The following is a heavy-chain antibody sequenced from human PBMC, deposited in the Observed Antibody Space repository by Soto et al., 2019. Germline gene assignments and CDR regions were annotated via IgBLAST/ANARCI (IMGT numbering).Heavy chain of an antibody. Sequence: DVQLLESGGGLVQPGGSLRLSCAASGFTFSSYAMSWVRQAPGKGLEWVSTMSGSGVTTYYADSAKGRLTISRDNSKNALYLQMSSLRADDTAVYYCAKDKGTLSAFDVLGQGTMVTVSS. D-gene: IGHD1-1*01. V-gene: IGHV3-23*01. CDR1: GFTFSSYA. J-gene: IGHJ3*01. CDR2: MSGSGVTT. CDR3: AKDKGTLSAFDV.